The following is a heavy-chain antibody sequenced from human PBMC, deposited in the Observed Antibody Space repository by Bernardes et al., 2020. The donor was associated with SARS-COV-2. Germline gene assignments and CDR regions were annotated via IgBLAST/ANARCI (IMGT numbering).Heavy chain of an antibody. CDR1: GFTVSSKY. D-gene: IGHD4-17*01. CDR2: IQSGGYT. V-gene: IGHV3-53*01. CDR3: ARGLRWAFDY. J-gene: IGHJ4*02. Sequence: GGSLRLSCAVSGFTVSSKYMNCVRQAPGKGLEWVSVIQSGGYTNYADSVKGRFTVSRDTSQNTVSLQMNSLRAEDTAVYYCARGLRWAFDYWGQGTLVSVSS.